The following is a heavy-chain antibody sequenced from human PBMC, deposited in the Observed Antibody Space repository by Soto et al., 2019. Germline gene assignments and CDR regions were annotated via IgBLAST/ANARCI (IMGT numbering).Heavy chain of an antibody. D-gene: IGHD5-18*01. Sequence: QVQLVQSGAEVKKPGASVKVSCKASGYTFTSYGISWVRQAPGQGLEWMGWISAYNGNTNYAQKLQGRVTMTTDTSTSTAYMEQRSLRSGDTALYYCASWPNPPTAMVTDYYYGMDVWGQGTTVTVSS. V-gene: IGHV1-18*01. CDR2: ISAYNGNT. CDR1: GYTFTSYG. CDR3: ASWPNPPTAMVTDYYYGMDV. J-gene: IGHJ6*01.